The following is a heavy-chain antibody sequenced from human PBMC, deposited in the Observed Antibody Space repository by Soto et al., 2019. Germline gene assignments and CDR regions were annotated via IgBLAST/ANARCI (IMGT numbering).Heavy chain of an antibody. V-gene: IGHV1-18*01. CDR2: ISAYNGNT. CDR3: ARSYYDSSGYTNFDY. CDR1: GYTFTSYG. J-gene: IGHJ4*02. Sequence: ASVKVSCKAFGYTFTSYGISWVRQAPGQGLEWMGWISAYNGNTNYAQKLQGRVTMTTDTSTSTAYMELSSLRSEDTAVYYCARSYYDSSGYTNFDYWGQGTLVTVSS. D-gene: IGHD3-22*01.